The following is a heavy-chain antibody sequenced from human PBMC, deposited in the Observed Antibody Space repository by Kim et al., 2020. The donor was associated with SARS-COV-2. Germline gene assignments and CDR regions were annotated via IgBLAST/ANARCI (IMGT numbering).Heavy chain of an antibody. V-gene: IGHV3-30*18. D-gene: IGHD1-26*01. CDR2: ISYDGSNK. J-gene: IGHJ6*02. Sequence: GGSLRLSCAASGFTFSSYGMHWVRQAPGKGLEWVAVISYDGSNKYYADTVKGRCTISRDNSKNTLYLQMNSLRAEDTAVYYCAKEVGILRYYYGMDVWGQGTTVTVSS. CDR3: AKEVGILRYYYGMDV. CDR1: GFTFSSYG.